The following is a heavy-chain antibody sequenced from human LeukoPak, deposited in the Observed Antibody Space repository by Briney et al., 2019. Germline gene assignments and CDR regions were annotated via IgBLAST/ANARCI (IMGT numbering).Heavy chain of an antibody. CDR3: ARVGITTYDYYYYYGMDV. J-gene: IGHJ6*02. CDR1: GYTFTSYG. D-gene: IGHD3-3*01. CDR2: ISAYNGNT. Sequence: EASVTVSCKASGYTFTSYGISWVRQAPGQGREWMGWISAYNGNTNYAQKLQGRVTMTTDTSTSTAYMELRSLRSDDTAVYYCARVGITTYDYYYYYGMDVWGQGTTVTVSS. V-gene: IGHV1-18*01.